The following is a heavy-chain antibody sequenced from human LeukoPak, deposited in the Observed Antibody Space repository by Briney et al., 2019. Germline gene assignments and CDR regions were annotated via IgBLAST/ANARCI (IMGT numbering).Heavy chain of an antibody. CDR2: IYYSGST. CDR3: ARHVDTAMVTIDY. D-gene: IGHD5-18*01. J-gene: IGHJ4*02. CDR1: GGSISSYY. V-gene: IGHV4-59*01. Sequence: SETLSLTCTVSGGSISSYYWSWIRQPPGKGLEWIGYIYYSGSTNYNPSLKSRVTISVDTFKNQFSLKLSSVTAADTAVYYCARHVDTAMVTIDYWGQGTLVTVSS.